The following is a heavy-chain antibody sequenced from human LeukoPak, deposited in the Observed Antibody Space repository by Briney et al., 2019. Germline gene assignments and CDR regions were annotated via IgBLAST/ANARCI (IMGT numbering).Heavy chain of an antibody. D-gene: IGHD2-2*01. CDR1: GFTFSSYA. CDR3: ARDRVGVQVPAANTNWFDP. CDR2: ISYDGSNK. Sequence: GGSLRLSCAASGFTFSSYAMHWVRQAPGKGLEWVAVISYDGSNKYYADSVKGRFTISRDNSKNTLYLQMNSLRAEDAAVYYCARDRVGVQVPAANTNWFDPWGQGTLVTVSS. V-gene: IGHV3-30-3*01. J-gene: IGHJ5*02.